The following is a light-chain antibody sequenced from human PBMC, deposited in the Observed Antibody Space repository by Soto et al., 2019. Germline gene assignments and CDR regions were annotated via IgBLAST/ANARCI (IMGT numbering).Light chain of an antibody. CDR3: QHYNSYPWT. J-gene: IGKJ1*01. Sequence: DIQMTQSPSILSASVGDGVTITCRASQSISSWLAWYQQKPGKAPNLLIHKASHLESGVPSRFRGSGSGTEFTLTISSLQPGDYQTYYCQHYNSYPWTLGQGTNVDIK. V-gene: IGKV1-5*03. CDR1: QSISSW. CDR2: KAS.